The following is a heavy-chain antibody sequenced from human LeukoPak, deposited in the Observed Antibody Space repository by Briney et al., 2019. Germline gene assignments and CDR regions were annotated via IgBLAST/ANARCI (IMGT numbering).Heavy chain of an antibody. Sequence: PGGSLRLSCAAAGFTFSNYGMHWVRQAPGKGLEWVAVIWSDGSNKYHADSVKGRFTISRDNSKSTLYLQMSRLRAEDTAVYYCAKRGYYDSSPSDSWGQGTLVTVSS. CDR1: GFTFSNYG. D-gene: IGHD3-22*01. CDR3: AKRGYYDSSPSDS. J-gene: IGHJ4*02. CDR2: IWSDGSNK. V-gene: IGHV3-33*06.